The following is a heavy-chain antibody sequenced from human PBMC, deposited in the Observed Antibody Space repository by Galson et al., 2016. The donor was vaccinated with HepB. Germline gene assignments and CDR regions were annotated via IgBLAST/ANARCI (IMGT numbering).Heavy chain of an antibody. J-gene: IGHJ4*02. CDR2: TRYDGSNE. CDR3: VRDRYYDSRGYYEKDGYFDH. D-gene: IGHD3-22*01. V-gene: IGHV3-33*01. CDR1: GFTFNSYD. Sequence: LRLSCAASGFTFNSYDMHWVRQAPGKGLEWVAVTRYDGSNEDYAGSVKGRFTISRDYYKNMVFLQMNSLRAADTAVYYCVRDRYYDSRGYYEKDGYFDHWGQGILVTVSS.